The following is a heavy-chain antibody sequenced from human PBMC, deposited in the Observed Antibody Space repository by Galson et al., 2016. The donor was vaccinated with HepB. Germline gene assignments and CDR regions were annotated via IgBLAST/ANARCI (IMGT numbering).Heavy chain of an antibody. V-gene: IGHV5-51*01. D-gene: IGHD3-3*01. Sequence: KTPGYNFNIYWIAWVRQMPVTGPEWMGIIYPGDSDTRYSPSFQGQVTSSADKSISTAYLQWSSLKASDTAMFYCARVFWPPHRDRYYYGMDVWGQGATVTVSS. CDR3: ARVFWPPHRDRYYYGMDV. CDR1: GYNFNIYW. CDR2: IYPGDSDT. J-gene: IGHJ6*02.